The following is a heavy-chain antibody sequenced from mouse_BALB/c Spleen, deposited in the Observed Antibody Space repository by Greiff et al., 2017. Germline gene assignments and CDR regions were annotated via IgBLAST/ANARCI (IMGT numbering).Heavy chain of an antibody. Sequence: QAQLKQSGAELAKPGASVKMSCKASGYTFTSYWMHWVKQRPGQGLEWIGYINPSTGYTEYNQKFKDKATLTADKSSSTAYMQLSSLTSEDSAVYYCARYPLNYDAMDYWGQGTSVTVSS. V-gene: IGHV1-7*01. CDR1: GYTFTSYW. J-gene: IGHJ4*01. CDR3: ARYPLNYDAMDY. CDR2: INPSTGYT.